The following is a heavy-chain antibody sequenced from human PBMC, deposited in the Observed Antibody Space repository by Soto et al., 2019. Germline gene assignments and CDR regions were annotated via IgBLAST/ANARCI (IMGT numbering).Heavy chain of an antibody. Sequence: PSETLSLTCTVSGGSISGSHYDWGWLRQPPGQGLEWIGSIHYSGRVFSNSSLLGRVTISVDTSKNQFSLDLNSVTATDTAVYYCGINPPIEGAGPDFWGQGTLVTVSS. CDR1: GGSISGSHYD. J-gene: IGHJ4*02. CDR2: IHYSGRV. D-gene: IGHD3-16*01. V-gene: IGHV4-39*01. CDR3: GINPPIEGAGPDF.